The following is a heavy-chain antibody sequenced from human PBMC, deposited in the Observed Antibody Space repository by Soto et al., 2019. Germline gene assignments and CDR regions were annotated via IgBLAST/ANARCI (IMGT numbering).Heavy chain of an antibody. Sequence: PGGSLRLSCAASGFTFNSYAMSWVRQAPGKGLEWVSAISGSAGSTYYADSVKGRFTISRDNSKNTLYLQMNSLRAEDTAVYYCANYPGSGSALDYWGQGTLVTVSS. J-gene: IGHJ4*02. CDR1: GFTFNSYA. D-gene: IGHD3-10*01. CDR3: ANYPGSGSALDY. V-gene: IGHV3-23*01. CDR2: ISGSAGST.